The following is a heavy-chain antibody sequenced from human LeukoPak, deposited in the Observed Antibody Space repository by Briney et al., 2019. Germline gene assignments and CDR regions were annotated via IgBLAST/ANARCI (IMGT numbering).Heavy chain of an antibody. J-gene: IGHJ6*02. CDR3: VRSLPGTLLRGYGMDV. Sequence: PGESLKLSCKTSRYTFTSYWIGWVRQTPGKGLECMGLIFPRDSDVRYNPSFQGQVTISADKSTNTAYLHWGSLKASDSAMYYCVRSLPGTLLRGYGMDVWGPGTTVTVS. CDR2: IFPRDSDV. V-gene: IGHV5-51*01. CDR1: RYTFTSYW. D-gene: IGHD3-10*01.